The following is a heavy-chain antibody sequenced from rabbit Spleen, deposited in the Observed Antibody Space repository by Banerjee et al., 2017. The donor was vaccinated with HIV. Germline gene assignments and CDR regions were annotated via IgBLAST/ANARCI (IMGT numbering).Heavy chain of an antibody. J-gene: IGHJ6*01. CDR3: ARDTGSSFSSYGMDL. CDR2: INAATGKP. CDR1: AFSFSDRDV. V-gene: IGHV1S40*01. D-gene: IGHD8-1*01. Sequence: QSLEESGGDLVKPEGSLTLTCKASAFSFSDRDVMCWVRQAPGKGLEWIACINAATGKPVYATWANGRFSISTTSSTTVTLKMTSLTAADTATYFCARDTGSSFSSYGMDLWGPGTLVTVS.